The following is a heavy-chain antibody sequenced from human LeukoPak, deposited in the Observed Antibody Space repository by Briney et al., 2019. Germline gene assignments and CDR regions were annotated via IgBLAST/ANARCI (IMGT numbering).Heavy chain of an antibody. V-gene: IGHV1-2*02. CDR1: GCTFTDYY. CDR2: INPNSGGT. D-gene: IGHD5-12*01. Sequence: ASVKVSCKASGCTFTDYYWHWVRQPPGQGLEWMGWINPNSGGTNYPQKFQGRVTMTRDTSISTAYMELSRLRSDDTAVYYCAILATTQLFDYWGQGTLVTVSS. CDR3: AILATTQLFDY. J-gene: IGHJ4*02.